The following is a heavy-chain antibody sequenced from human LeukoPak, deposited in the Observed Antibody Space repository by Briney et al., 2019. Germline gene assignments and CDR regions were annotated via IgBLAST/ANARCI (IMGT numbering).Heavy chain of an antibody. CDR1: GGSISSYY. J-gene: IGHJ4*02. Sequence: SETLSLTCTVSGGSISSYYWRWIRQPPGKGLEGIGYIYYSGSTNYNPSLQSRVTISVDTSKNQFSLKLSSVTAADTAGYYCARATYSSGWGTSDYWGQGTLVTVSS. D-gene: IGHD6-19*01. CDR3: ARATYSSGWGTSDY. CDR2: IYYSGST. V-gene: IGHV4-59*01.